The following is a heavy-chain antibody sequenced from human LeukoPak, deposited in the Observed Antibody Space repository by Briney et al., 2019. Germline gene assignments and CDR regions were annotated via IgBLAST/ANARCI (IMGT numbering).Heavy chain of an antibody. CDR2: ISNSGDTI. J-gene: IGHJ4*02. Sequence: GGSLRLSCVVSGFTFRDYYMRWIRLGPGKGLEWGSFISNSGDTIYYADSVKGRFTISRDNAKNSVYLQMNSLRAEDTAVYYCARDPGDYYDHSGSFEYWGQGTLVTVSS. D-gene: IGHD3-22*01. V-gene: IGHV3-11*01. CDR3: ARDPGDYYDHSGSFEY. CDR1: GFTFRDYY.